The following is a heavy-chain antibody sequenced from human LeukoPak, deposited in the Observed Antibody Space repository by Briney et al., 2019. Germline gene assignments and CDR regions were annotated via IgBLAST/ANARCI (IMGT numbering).Heavy chain of an antibody. V-gene: IGHV3-23*01. D-gene: IGHD3-22*01. CDR2: INIRGAST. CDR1: GFTFSSYA. J-gene: IGHJ4*02. CDR3: AKDLPNLVVIREEDLDY. Sequence: PGGSLRLSCSASGFTFSSYAMSWVRQAPGKGLEWVSYINIRGASTNYADSVKGRFTISRDNSKNTLYLQMNSLRAEDTAVYYCAKDLPNLVVIREEDLDYWGQGTLVTVSS.